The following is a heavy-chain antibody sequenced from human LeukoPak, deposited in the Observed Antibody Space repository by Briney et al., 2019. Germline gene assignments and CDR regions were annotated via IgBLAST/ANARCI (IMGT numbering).Heavy chain of an antibody. Sequence: PSETLSLTCAVYGGSFSGYYWSWIRQPPGKGLEWIGEINHSGSTNYNPSLKSRVTISVDTSKNQFSLKLSSVTAADTAVYYCARQSDYSYGYYFDYWGQGTLVTVSS. V-gene: IGHV4-34*01. CDR1: GGSFSGYY. D-gene: IGHD5-18*01. CDR3: ARQSDYSYGYYFDY. J-gene: IGHJ4*02. CDR2: INHSGST.